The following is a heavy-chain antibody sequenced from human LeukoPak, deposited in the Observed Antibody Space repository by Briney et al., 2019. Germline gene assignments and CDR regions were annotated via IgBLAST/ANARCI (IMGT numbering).Heavy chain of an antibody. D-gene: IGHD3-10*01. CDR1: GGSFSGYY. J-gene: IGHJ4*02. Sequence: SETLSLTCAVYGGSFSGYYWSWICQPPGKGLEWIGEINHSGSTNYNPSLKSRVTISVDTSRNQFSLKLSSVTAADTAVYYCAREGRPSYYYGSGSYYNGLPFDYWGQGTLVTVSS. CDR3: AREGRPSYYYGSGSYYNGLPFDY. CDR2: INHSGST. V-gene: IGHV4-34*01.